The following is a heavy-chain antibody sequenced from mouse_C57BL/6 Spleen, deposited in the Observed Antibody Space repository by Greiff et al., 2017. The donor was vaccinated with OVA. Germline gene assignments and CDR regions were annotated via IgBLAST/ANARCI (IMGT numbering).Heavy chain of an antibody. J-gene: IGHJ3*01. D-gene: IGHD2-1*01. CDR1: GFTFSSHA. Sequence: EVQGVESGAGLVKPGGSLKLSCAASGFTFSSHAMSWVRQTPEKRLEWVAYISSGGDYIYYADTLKGRFTISRDNARNTLYLQMSSLKSEDTAMYFCTRDNHYRNSAWFAFWGQGTLVTVSS. CDR3: TRDNHYRNSAWFAF. V-gene: IGHV5-9-1*02. CDR2: ISSGGDYI.